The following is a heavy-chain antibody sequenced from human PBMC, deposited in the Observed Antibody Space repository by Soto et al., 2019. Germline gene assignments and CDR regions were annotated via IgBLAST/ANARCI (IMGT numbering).Heavy chain of an antibody. CDR2: TSYDGRDK. CDR3: AKESDAFDI. V-gene: IGHV3-30*18. J-gene: IGHJ3*02. CDR1: GFSFDMYA. Sequence: QVQLVESGGGVVQPGGSLRLSCVASGFSFDMYAMHWVRQAPGKGLEWVAFTSYDGRDKCYADSVKGRFTISRDNSKSTLHLKMNSMRDENTAVYSCAKESDAFDIWGQGTMVTVSS.